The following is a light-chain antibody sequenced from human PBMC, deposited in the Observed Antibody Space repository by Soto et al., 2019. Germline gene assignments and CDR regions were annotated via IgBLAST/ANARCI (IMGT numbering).Light chain of an antibody. Sequence: EIVMTQSPATLYVSPGETASLSCRTSQSVGSDLAWYQQKPGQAPRLLMHTASSRATGTPARFSGSGSGTEFTLTISSLQSEDFAVYYCQRYQNWPPITFGQGTRLEIK. CDR1: QSVGSD. J-gene: IGKJ5*01. CDR2: TAS. CDR3: QRYQNWPPIT. V-gene: IGKV3-15*01.